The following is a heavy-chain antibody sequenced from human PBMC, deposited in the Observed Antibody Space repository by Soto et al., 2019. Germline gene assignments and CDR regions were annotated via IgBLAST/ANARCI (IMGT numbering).Heavy chain of an antibody. Sequence: ASVKVSCKASGGTFSSYTISWVRQAPGQGLEWMGRIIPILGIANYAQKFQGRVTITADKSTSTAYMELSSLRSGDTAVYYCARVTTAYYFDYWGQGTLVTVSS. CDR3: ARVTTAYYFDY. CDR1: GGTFSSYT. D-gene: IGHD4-17*01. J-gene: IGHJ4*02. CDR2: IIPILGIA. V-gene: IGHV1-69*02.